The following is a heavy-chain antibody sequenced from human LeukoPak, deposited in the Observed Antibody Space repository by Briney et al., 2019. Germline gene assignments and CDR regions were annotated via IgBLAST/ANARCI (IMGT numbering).Heavy chain of an antibody. V-gene: IGHV1-69*06. CDR2: IIPIFGTT. D-gene: IGHD6-13*01. J-gene: IGHJ6*03. CDR1: GGTFSSYA. Sequence: ASVKVSCKTSGGTFSSYAITWVRQTPGQGLEWMGGIIPIFGTTNYAQKFQDRVTITADKSTSTAYMKLSSLRSEDTAVYYCARVVGLTGYSSDWYSGYYYYMDVWGKGTTVTVSS. CDR3: ARVVGLTGYSSDWYSGYYYYMDV.